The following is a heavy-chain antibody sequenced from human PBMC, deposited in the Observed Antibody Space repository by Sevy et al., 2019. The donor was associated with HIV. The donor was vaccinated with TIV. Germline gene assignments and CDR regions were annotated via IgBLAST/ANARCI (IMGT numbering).Heavy chain of an antibody. Sequence: GESLKISCKGSLYSFSNYWIGWVRQRPGKGLEWMGIIYPSDSDTRYSPSFQGQVTISADKSINTAYLQWSSLKASDTAMYYCARGARGTLPAYYYYGMDVWGQGTMVTVSS. CDR3: ARGARGTLPAYYYYGMDV. D-gene: IGHD1-1*01. V-gene: IGHV5-51*01. J-gene: IGHJ6*02. CDR2: IYPSDSDT. CDR1: LYSFSNYW.